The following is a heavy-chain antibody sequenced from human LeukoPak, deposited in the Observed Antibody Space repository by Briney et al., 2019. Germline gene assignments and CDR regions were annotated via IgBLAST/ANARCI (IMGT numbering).Heavy chain of an antibody. J-gene: IGHJ5*02. CDR2: ISYSVGT. CDR1: GASISGYY. V-gene: IGHV4-59*01. CDR3: ARGLDWFDP. Sequence: SETLSLTCTVSGASISGYYWSWIRQPLGKGLGWFGYISYSVGTNSIPSIKSPVTISVDTSKNQFSLKLSSMTRADTAVYYCARGLDWFDPWGQGTLVTVSS.